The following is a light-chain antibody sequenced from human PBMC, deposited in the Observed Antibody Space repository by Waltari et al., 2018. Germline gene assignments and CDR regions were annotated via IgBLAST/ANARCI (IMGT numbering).Light chain of an antibody. V-gene: IGLV1-40*01. J-gene: IGLJ2*01. CDR3: QSYDISLSVV. Sequence: QSVLTQPPSVSGAPGQRVSISCTGSTSNIGAGYDVHWYQQGPGKAPKLIIDGTNTRPIGVPDRFFGSHSGTSASLAIIGLQAEDEGDYYCQSYDISLSVVFGGGTKLTVL. CDR1: TSNIGAGYD. CDR2: GTN.